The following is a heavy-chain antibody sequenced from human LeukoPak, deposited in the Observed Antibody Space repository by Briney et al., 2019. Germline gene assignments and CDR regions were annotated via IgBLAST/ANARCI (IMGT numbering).Heavy chain of an antibody. CDR3: AREKAVAGTRWFDP. V-gene: IGHV3-48*01. Sequence: GGSLRLSCAASGFTFSSYSIDWVRQAPGKGLEWISYISFGIITIYYADSVKGRFTISRDNAKNSLYLQMNSLRAEDTAVYYCAREKAVAGTRWFDPWGQGTLVTVSS. CDR1: GFTFSSYS. J-gene: IGHJ5*02. D-gene: IGHD6-19*01. CDR2: ISFGIITI.